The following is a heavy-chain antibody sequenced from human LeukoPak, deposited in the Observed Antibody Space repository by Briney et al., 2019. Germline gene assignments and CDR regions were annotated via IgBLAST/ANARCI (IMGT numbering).Heavy chain of an antibody. Sequence: GASVKVSCKASGYTFTSYYMHWVRQAPGQGLEWMGIINPSGGSTSYAQKFQGRVTMTRDTPTSTVHMELSSLRSEDTAVYYCARDYHVSDYDYPLYYYYYGMDVWGQGTTVTVSS. V-gene: IGHV1-46*01. D-gene: IGHD5-12*01. CDR2: INPSGGST. J-gene: IGHJ6*02. CDR3: ARDYHVSDYDYPLYYYYYGMDV. CDR1: GYTFTSYY.